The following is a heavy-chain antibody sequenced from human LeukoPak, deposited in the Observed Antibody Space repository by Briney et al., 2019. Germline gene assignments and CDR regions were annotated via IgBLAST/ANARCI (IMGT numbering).Heavy chain of an antibody. CDR3: VRVPTNSYGFGQ. J-gene: IGHJ4*02. Sequence: AGGSLRLSCAASGFSLSTYWMHWVRHAPGKGLAWVAHINEDGTGASHADSVKGRFTISRDNAKNTLYLQMNGLRVDDTAVYYCVRVPTNSYGFGQWGQGSLVTVSS. D-gene: IGHD5-18*01. V-gene: IGHV3-74*01. CDR2: INEDGTGA. CDR1: GFSLSTYW.